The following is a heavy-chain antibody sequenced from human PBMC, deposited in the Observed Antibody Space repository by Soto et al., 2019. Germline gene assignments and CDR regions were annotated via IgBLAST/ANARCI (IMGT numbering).Heavy chain of an antibody. J-gene: IGHJ4*02. CDR1: GFTFSSYG. CDR3: AKNSVEDRSGDPNYYFDY. CDR2: ISYDGSNK. V-gene: IGHV3-30*18. Sequence: GGSLRLSCAASGFTFSSYGMHWVRQAPGKGLEWVAVISYDGSNKYYADSVKGRFTISRDNSKNTLYLQMNSLRAEDTAVYYCAKNSVEDRSGDPNYYFDYWGQGTLVTVSS. D-gene: IGHD3-10*01.